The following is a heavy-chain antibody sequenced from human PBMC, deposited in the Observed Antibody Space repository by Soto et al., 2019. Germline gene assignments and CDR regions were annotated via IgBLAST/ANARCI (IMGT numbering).Heavy chain of an antibody. CDR1: GYTFSNYD. J-gene: IGHJ4*02. V-gene: IGHV1-8*01. CDR3: ARYDFWRVRSHDY. CDR2: MNPNSGNT. D-gene: IGHD3-3*01. Sequence: ASVKVSCKASGYTFSNYDIHWVRQATGQGLEWMGWMNPNSGNTGYARKFQGRVTMTRDTSISTAYMELSSLRSEDTAVYYCARYDFWRVRSHDYWGQGTLVTVSS.